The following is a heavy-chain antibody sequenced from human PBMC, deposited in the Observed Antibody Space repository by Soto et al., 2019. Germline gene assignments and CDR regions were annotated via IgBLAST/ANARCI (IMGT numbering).Heavy chain of an antibody. V-gene: IGHV3-33*01. CDR3: ARDWYGGNWYYYYGMDV. J-gene: IGHJ6*02. D-gene: IGHD2-15*01. Sequence: GSLRLSCAASGFTFSSYGMHWVRQAPGKGLEWVAVIWYDGSNKYYADSVKGRFTISRDNSKNTLYLQMNSLRAEDTAVYYWARDWYGGNWYYYYGMDVWGQGTTVTVSS. CDR1: GFTFSSYG. CDR2: IWYDGSNK.